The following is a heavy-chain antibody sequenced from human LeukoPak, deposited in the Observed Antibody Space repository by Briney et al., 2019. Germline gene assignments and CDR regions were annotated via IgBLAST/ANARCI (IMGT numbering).Heavy chain of an antibody. J-gene: IGHJ4*02. Sequence: GASVKVSCKASGYTLTGYYMHWVRQAPGQGLEWMGWINPNSGGTNYAQKFQGRVTMTRDTSISTAYMGLSRLRSDDTAVYYCARGGGYDFWSGYSNYFDYWGQGTLVTVSS. CDR1: GYTLTGYY. V-gene: IGHV1-2*02. D-gene: IGHD3-3*01. CDR2: INPNSGGT. CDR3: ARGGGYDFWSGYSNYFDY.